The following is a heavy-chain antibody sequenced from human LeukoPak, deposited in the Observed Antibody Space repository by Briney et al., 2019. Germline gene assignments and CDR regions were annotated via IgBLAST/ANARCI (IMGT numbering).Heavy chain of an antibody. CDR3: ARHGGKIWFDP. V-gene: IGHV4-39*01. D-gene: IGHD1-14*01. J-gene: IGHJ5*02. CDR1: GGSIISSSYY. Sequence: SETLSLTCTVSGGSIISSSYYWGWIRQPPGKGLEWIGSIYYSGSTYYNPSLKSRVTISVDTSKNQFSLKLSSVTAADTAVYYCARHGGKIWFDPWGQGTLVTLSS. CDR2: IYYSGST.